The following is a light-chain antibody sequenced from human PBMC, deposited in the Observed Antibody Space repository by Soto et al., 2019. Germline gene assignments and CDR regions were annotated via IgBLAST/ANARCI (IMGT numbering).Light chain of an antibody. J-gene: IGLJ2*01. CDR3: TSYASINSLL. V-gene: IGLV2-8*01. CDR2: EVS. CDR1: SSDIGRYYY. Sequence: QSALTQPPSASGSPGQSVTISCTGTSSDIGRYYYVYWYQQNPGKAPKLMIYEVSKRPSGVPDRFSGSKSGNTASLTVSGLQAEDEADYYCTSYASINSLLFGGGTKLTVL.